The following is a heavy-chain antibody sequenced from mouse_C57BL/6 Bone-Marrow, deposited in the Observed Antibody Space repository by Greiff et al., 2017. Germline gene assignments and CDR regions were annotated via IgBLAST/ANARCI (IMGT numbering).Heavy chain of an antibody. CDR2: IYPSDSDT. J-gene: IGHJ1*03. CDR3: ARPNYYGSSPFGV. CDR1: GYTFTSYW. Sequence: VQLQQPGAELVRPGSSVKLSCKASGYTFTSYWMDWVKQRPGQGLEWIGNIYPSDSDTHYNQKFKDKATLTVDKSSSTAYMQLSSLTSEDSAVEYCARPNYYGSSPFGVWGTGTTVTVSS. V-gene: IGHV1-61*01. D-gene: IGHD1-1*01.